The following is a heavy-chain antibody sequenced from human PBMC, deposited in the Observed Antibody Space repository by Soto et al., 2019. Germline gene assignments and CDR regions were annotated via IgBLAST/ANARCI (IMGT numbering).Heavy chain of an antibody. J-gene: IGHJ4*02. Sequence: GGSLRLSCAASGFTFSSYAMSWVRQAPGKGLEWVSAISGSGGSTYYADSVKGRFTISRDNSKNTLYLQMNSLRAEDTAVYYCAKDGVTMIVIGRVYFDYWGQGTLVTVSS. CDR3: AKDGVTMIVIGRVYFDY. V-gene: IGHV3-23*01. CDR2: ISGSGGST. CDR1: GFTFSSYA. D-gene: IGHD3-22*01.